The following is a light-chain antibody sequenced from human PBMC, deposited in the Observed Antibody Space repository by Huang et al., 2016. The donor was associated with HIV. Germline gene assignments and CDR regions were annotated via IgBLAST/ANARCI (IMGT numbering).Light chain of an antibody. CDR3: QQYGSSPVT. J-gene: IGKJ4*01. CDR2: AAS. Sequence: EIVLTQSPGTLSLSPGERATLSCRASQSDSSNYLAWYQQKPGQAPRLRIYAASNRATGIPDRFSGSGSGTDFTLTISRLEPEDFAVYYCQQYGSSPVTFGGGTKVEIK. CDR1: QSDSSNY. V-gene: IGKV3-20*01.